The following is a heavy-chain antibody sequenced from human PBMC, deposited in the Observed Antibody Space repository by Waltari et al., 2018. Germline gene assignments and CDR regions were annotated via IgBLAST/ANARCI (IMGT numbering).Heavy chain of an antibody. Sequence: QVQLQQWGAGLLKPSETLSLTCAVYGGSFSGYYWSWIRQPPGKGLEWIGEINHSGSTNYNPSLKSRVTISVDTSKNQFSLKLSSVTAADTAVYYCARGLSLRLGELSLDGTWGQGTLVTVSS. CDR1: GGSFSGYY. V-gene: IGHV4-34*01. CDR2: INHSGST. CDR3: ARGLSLRLGELSLDGT. D-gene: IGHD3-16*02. J-gene: IGHJ5*02.